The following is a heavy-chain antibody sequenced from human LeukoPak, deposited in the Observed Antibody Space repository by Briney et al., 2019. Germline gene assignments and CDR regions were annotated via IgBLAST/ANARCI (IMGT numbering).Heavy chain of an antibody. CDR1: GYTFTSYG. CDR2: ISAYNGNT. J-gene: IGHJ4*02. Sequence: ASLKVCCKGSGYTFTSYGISWVRQAHGQGLEWMGWISAYNGNTNYAQKPQGRVTMTTAASTSTAYTELRSLRSDDTAVYYCARDRDILTDYFDYWCQATLLTVSS. CDR3: ARDRDILTDYFDY. V-gene: IGHV1-18*01. D-gene: IGHD3-9*01.